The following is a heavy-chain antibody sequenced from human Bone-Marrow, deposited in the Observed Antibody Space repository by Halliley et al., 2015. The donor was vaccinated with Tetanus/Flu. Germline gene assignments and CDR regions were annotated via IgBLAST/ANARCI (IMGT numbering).Heavy chain of an antibody. J-gene: IGHJ5*02. CDR1: GYTFTSYD. CDR2: MNPNSGDT. V-gene: IGHV1-8*01. Sequence: QLVQSGAEVKKPGASVKVSCKASGYTFTSYDINWVRQATGQGLEWMGWMNPNSGDTGYAQKFQGRVTMTRDTSITTAYMELSGLISEDTAVYYWARNPPETGWFDPWGQGTLVTVSS. CDR3: ARNPPETGWFDP.